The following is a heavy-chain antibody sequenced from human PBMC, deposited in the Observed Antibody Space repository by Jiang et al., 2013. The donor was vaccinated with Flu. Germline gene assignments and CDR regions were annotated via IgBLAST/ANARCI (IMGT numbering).Heavy chain of an antibody. D-gene: IGHD5-24*01. J-gene: IGHJ3*02. CDR3: AHSPPNTWLQFGARNDAFDI. Sequence: KPTQTLTLTCTFSGFSLSTSGVGVGWIRQPPGKALEWLALIYWDDDKRYSPSLRSRLTITKDTSKNQVVLTMTNMDPVDTATYYCAHSPPNTWLQFGARNDAFDIWGQGTMVTVSS. CDR2: IYWDDDK. CDR1: GFSLSTSGVG. V-gene: IGHV2-5*02.